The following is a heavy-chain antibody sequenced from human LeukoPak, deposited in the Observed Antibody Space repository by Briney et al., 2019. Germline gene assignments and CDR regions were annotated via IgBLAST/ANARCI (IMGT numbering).Heavy chain of an antibody. J-gene: IGHJ4*02. CDR3: ASRSIVVVPAAIREVSYFDY. CDR2: INHSGST. Sequence: SETLSLTCAVHGGSFSGYYWSWIRQPPGKGLEWIGEINHSGSTNYNPPLKSRVTISVDTSKNQFSLKLSSVTAADTAVYYCASRSIVVVPAAIREVSYFDYWGQGTLVTVSS. V-gene: IGHV4-34*01. CDR1: GGSFSGYY. D-gene: IGHD2-2*02.